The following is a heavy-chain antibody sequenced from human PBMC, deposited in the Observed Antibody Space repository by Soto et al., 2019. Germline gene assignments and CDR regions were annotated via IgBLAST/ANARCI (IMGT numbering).Heavy chain of an antibody. J-gene: IGHJ3*02. CDR1: GGSISSGGYY. CDR3: ARDQGSVHYYDSSGYYPDAFDI. Sequence: SETLSLTCTISGGSISSGGYYWSWIRQHPGKGLEWIGYIYYSGSTYYNPSLKSRVTISVDTSKNQFSLKLSSVTAADTAVYYCARDQGSVHYYDSSGYYPDAFDIWVKGAMVTVSS. CDR2: IYYSGST. D-gene: IGHD3-22*01. V-gene: IGHV4-31*03.